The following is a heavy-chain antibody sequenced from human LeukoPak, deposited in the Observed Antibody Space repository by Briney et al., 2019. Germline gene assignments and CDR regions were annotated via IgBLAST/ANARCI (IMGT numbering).Heavy chain of an antibody. V-gene: IGHV3-21*01. CDR2: IGSSGSYI. Sequence: SGGSLRLSCEVSGFTCSSYHMNWVRQAPGKGLEWVSSIGSSGSYIYYADSLTGRFTISRDNAKNSLYLQMNSLRAEDTAMYYCARRATTERGHSYGLDFWGQGTLVTVSS. CDR1: GFTCSSYH. CDR3: ARRATTERGHSYGLDF. J-gene: IGHJ4*02. D-gene: IGHD5-18*01.